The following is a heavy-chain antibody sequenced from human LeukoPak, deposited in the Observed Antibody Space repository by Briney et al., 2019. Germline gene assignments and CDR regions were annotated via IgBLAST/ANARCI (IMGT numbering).Heavy chain of an antibody. CDR3: ARVYVDIVATTDY. J-gene: IGHJ4*02. V-gene: IGHV2-70*11. CDR2: IDWDDDK. D-gene: IGHD5-12*01. Sequence: SGPALVKPTQTLTLTCTFSGFSLSTSGMCVSWIRQPPGKALEWLARIDWDDDKYYSTSLKTMLTISKDTSKNQVVLTMTDMDPVDTATYYCARVYVDIVATTDYWGQGTLVTVSS. CDR1: GFSLSTSGMC.